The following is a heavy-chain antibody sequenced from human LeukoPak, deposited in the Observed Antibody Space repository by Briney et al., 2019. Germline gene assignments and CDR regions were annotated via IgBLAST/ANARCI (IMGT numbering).Heavy chain of an antibody. CDR3: ARLKFYDSTGYSPGYYMDV. D-gene: IGHD3-22*01. Sequence: SETLSLTCTVSGGSISSYYWSWIWQSARTGLEWIGRIYGSGITDYNPSLKSRVTMSLDTSRKQFSLRLTSVTAADTAVYYCARLKFYDSTGYSPGYYMDVWGKGTTVSVFS. V-gene: IGHV4-4*07. CDR2: IYGSGIT. J-gene: IGHJ6*03. CDR1: GGSISSYY.